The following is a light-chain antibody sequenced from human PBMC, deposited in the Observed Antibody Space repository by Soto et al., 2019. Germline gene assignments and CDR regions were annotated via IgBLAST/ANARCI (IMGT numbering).Light chain of an antibody. CDR1: SSDVGGYNY. J-gene: IGLJ1*01. CDR3: SSYTSSSTLV. CDR2: EVS. Sequence: QSALTQPASVSGSPGQSITISCTGTSSDVGGYNYVSWYQQHPGKAPKLMIYEVSNRPSGVSNRFSGSKSGNTVSLTISGLQADDEADYYCSSYTSSSTLVFGTGTKSPP. V-gene: IGLV2-14*01.